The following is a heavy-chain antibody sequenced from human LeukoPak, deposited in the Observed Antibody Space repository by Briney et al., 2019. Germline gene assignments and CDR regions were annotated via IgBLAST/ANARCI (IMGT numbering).Heavy chain of an antibody. Sequence: GGSLRLSCAASGFTFDDYAMHWVRQAPGKGLEWVSGISWNSGSIGYADSVKGRFTISRDNAKNSLYLQMNSLRAEDTALYYSAKDKVGATVYYFDYWGQGTLVTVSS. CDR3: AKDKVGATVYYFDY. CDR1: GFTFDDYA. J-gene: IGHJ4*02. D-gene: IGHD1-26*01. V-gene: IGHV3-9*01. CDR2: ISWNSGSI.